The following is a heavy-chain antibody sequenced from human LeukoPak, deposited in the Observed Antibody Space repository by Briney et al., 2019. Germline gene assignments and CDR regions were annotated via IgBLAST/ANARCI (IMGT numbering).Heavy chain of an antibody. D-gene: IGHD4-17*01. CDR2: IYYSGST. V-gene: IGHV4-39*01. J-gene: IGHJ4*02. CDR3: ARPYHDYGDSYFDY. CDR1: GGSISSSSYY. Sequence: SETLSLTCTVSGGSISSSSYYWGWIRQPPGKGLEWIGSIYYSGSTYYNPSLKSRVTMSVDTSKNQFSLKLSSVTAADTAVYYCARPYHDYGDSYFDYWGQGTLVTVSS.